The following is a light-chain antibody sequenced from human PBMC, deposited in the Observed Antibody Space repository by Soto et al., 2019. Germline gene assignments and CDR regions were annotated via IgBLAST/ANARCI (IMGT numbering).Light chain of an antibody. CDR1: SSYVGGYNY. CDR2: DVS. CDR3: SSYTSSSTLGV. J-gene: IGLJ1*01. Sequence: QSVRTQPASVSGSPGQSITISCTGTSSYVGGYNYVSWYQQHPGKAPKVMIYDVSNRPSGVSNRFSGSKSGNTASLTISGLQAEYEADYYCSSYTSSSTLGVFGTGTKLTVL. V-gene: IGLV2-14*01.